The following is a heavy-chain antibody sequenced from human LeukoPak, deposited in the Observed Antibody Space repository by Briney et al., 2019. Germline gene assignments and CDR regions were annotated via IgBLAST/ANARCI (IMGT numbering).Heavy chain of an antibody. CDR3: GRDLASSSWYVFDY. D-gene: IGHD6-13*01. CDR1: GFTFSNYA. Sequence: GGSLRLSCAASGFTFSNYAMHWVRQAPGKGLEWVALISFDGSNKYYADSVKGRFTISRDNSKYTLYLQMNSLRAEDTAVYYCGRDLASSSWYVFDYWGQGTLVTVSS. J-gene: IGHJ4*02. V-gene: IGHV3-30*04. CDR2: ISFDGSNK.